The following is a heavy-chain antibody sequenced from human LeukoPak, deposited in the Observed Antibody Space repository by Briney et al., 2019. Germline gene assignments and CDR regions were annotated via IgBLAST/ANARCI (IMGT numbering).Heavy chain of an antibody. D-gene: IGHD2-15*01. CDR3: ARKLLLSTALAAFDI. Sequence: PGGSLRLSCAASGFTVSSNYVSWVRQAPGKGLEWVSVFYSGGSTYYADFVKGRFTISRDNSKNTLYLQMNSLRAEDTAVYDCARKLLLSTALAAFDIWGQGTMVTVSS. V-gene: IGHV3-66*01. CDR2: FYSGGST. CDR1: GFTVSSNY. J-gene: IGHJ3*02.